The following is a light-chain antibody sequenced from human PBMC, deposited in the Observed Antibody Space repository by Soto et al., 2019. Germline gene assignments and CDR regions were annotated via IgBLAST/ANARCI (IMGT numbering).Light chain of an antibody. Sequence: QSALTQPASVSGSPGQSITISCTGTSSDVGGYNHVSWYQHHPGKAPKLMIYEVSNRPSGVSNRFSGSKSGYTASLTISGLQAEDEADYYCNSHTPNITLFGGGTKVTVL. CDR2: EVS. V-gene: IGLV2-14*01. CDR1: SSDVGGYNH. CDR3: NSHTPNITL. J-gene: IGLJ2*01.